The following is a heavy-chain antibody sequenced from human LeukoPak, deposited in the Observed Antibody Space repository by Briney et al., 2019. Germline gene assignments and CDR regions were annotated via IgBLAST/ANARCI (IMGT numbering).Heavy chain of an antibody. CDR1: GYTFTGYY. Sequence: ASVKVSCKASGYTFTGYYMHWVRQAPGQGLEWMGWINPNSGGTNYAQKFQGRVTMTRDTSISTAYMELSRLRSDDTAVYYCARSLKYSSGWYDFNIWGQGTMVTVSS. V-gene: IGHV1-2*02. CDR2: INPNSGGT. CDR3: ARSLKYSSGWYDFNI. D-gene: IGHD6-19*01. J-gene: IGHJ3*02.